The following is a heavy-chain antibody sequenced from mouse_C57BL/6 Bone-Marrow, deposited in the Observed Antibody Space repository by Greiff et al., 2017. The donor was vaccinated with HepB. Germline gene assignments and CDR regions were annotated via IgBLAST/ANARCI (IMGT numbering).Heavy chain of an antibody. Sequence: EVKLVESGPGMVKPSQSLSLTCTVTGYSITSGYDWHWIRHFPGNKLEWMGYISYSGSTNYNPSLKSRISITHDTSKNHFFLKLNSVTTEDTATYYCAREDFGPWFAYWGQGTLVTVSA. J-gene: IGHJ3*01. CDR2: ISYSGST. V-gene: IGHV3-1*01. CDR3: AREDFGPWFAY. CDR1: GYSITSGYD.